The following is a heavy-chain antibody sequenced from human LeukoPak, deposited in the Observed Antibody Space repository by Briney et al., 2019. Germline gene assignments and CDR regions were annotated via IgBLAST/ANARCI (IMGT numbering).Heavy chain of an antibody. CDR3: ARDRAWEPADY. V-gene: IGHV3-7*01. Sequence: GGSLRLSCAASGFTFCNYRMSWVRLAPGKGLEWVANIKENGSEKYYVDSVKGRFTISRDNAKNSLYLQMNSLRAEDTAVYYCARDRAWEPADYWGQGTLVTVSS. J-gene: IGHJ4*02. CDR1: GFTFCNYR. CDR2: IKENGSEK. D-gene: IGHD1-26*01.